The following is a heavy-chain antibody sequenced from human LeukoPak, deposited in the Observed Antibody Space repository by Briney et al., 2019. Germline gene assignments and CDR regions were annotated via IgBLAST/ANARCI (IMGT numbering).Heavy chain of an antibody. CDR1: VFSFSNYA. V-gene: IGHV3-23*01. D-gene: IGHD3-22*01. Sequence: PGGSLRLSCAASVFSFSNYAMSWVRQAPGKGLEWVSGLSGNGERTHYADSVKGRFTISRDNSKNTLYLQMNSLRAEDTALYFCAKRDYYDSSGYSPLFDNWGQGILVTVSS. CDR3: AKRDYYDSSGYSPLFDN. J-gene: IGHJ4*02. CDR2: LSGNGERT.